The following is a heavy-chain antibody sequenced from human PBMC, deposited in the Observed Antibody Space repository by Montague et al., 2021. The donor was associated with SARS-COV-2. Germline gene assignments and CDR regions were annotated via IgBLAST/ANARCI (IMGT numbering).Heavy chain of an antibody. V-gene: IGHV3-7*01. D-gene: IGHD5-24*01. CDR1: GFTFSSYW. CDR3: ARDYKPVGRDGYNYDYYYGTDV. J-gene: IGHJ6*02. CDR2: IKQDGSEK. Sequence: SLRLSYAASGFTFSSYWMSWVRQAPGKGLEWVANIKQDGSEKYYVDSVKGRFTISRDNAKNSLYLQMNSLRAEDTAVYYCARDYKPVGRDGYNYDYYYGTDVWGQGTTVTVSS.